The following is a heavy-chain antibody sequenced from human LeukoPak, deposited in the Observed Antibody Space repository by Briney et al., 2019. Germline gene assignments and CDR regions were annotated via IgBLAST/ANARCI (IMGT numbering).Heavy chain of an antibody. CDR1: GGSISSGDYY. V-gene: IGHV4-30-4*08. CDR3: VRTTYYYDSSGYYPLPFDY. J-gene: IGHJ4*02. CDR2: IYYSGST. D-gene: IGHD3-22*01. Sequence: PSETLSLTCTVSGGSISSGDYYWSWIRQPPGKGLEWIGYIYYSGSTYYNPSLKSRVTISVDTSKNQFSLKLSSVTAADTAVYYCVRTTYYYDSSGYYPLPFDYWGQGTLVTVSS.